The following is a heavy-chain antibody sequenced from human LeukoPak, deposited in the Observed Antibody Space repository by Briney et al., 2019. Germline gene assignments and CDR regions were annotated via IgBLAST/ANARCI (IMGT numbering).Heavy chain of an antibody. CDR1: GGSIRSYY. J-gene: IGHJ4*02. Sequence: ASETLSLTCTVSGGSIRSYYWSWIRQPPGKGLEWIGYIYYSGSTNYNPSLKSRVTISVDTSKNQFSLTLSSVTAADTDVYYCVRERGSSSWLFDYWGQGTLVTVSS. D-gene: IGHD6-13*01. V-gene: IGHV4-59*01. CDR3: VRERGSSSWLFDY. CDR2: IYYSGST.